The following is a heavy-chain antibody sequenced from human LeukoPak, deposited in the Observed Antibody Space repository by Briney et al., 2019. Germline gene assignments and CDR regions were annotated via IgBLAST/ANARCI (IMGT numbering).Heavy chain of an antibody. CDR3: ARDCSGGSCYFFY. Sequence: GGSLRLSCAASGFTFSDYYMSWIRQAPGKGLEWVSYISSSGSTIYYADSVKGRFTISRDNTKNSLYLQMNSLRAEDTAVYYCARDCSGGSCYFFYWGQGTLVTVSS. J-gene: IGHJ4*02. CDR2: ISSSGSTI. CDR1: GFTFSDYY. D-gene: IGHD2-15*01. V-gene: IGHV3-11*01.